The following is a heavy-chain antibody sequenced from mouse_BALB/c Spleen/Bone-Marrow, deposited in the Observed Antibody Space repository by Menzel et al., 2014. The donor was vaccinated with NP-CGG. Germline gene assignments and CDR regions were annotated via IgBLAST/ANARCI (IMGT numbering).Heavy chain of an antibody. CDR2: ISSGGNYT. D-gene: IGHD4-1*01. J-gene: IGHJ2*01. CDR3: ASTGYFFDY. Sequence: EVKLVESGGGLVKPGGSLKLSCAASGFTFSSYAMSWVRQTPEKRLEWVATISSGGNYTYYPDSVKGRFTISRDNVKNTLYLQMSSLRSEDTAMYYCASTGYFFDYWGQGTTLTVSS. CDR1: GFTFSSYA. V-gene: IGHV5-9-1*01.